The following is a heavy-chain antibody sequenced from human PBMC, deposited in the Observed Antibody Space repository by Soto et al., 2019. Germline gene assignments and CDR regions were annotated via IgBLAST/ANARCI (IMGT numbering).Heavy chain of an antibody. V-gene: IGHV3-48*03. D-gene: IGHD1-1*01. CDR3: VREEQRRWYNHKQFDA. J-gene: IGHJ4*02. CDR2: ITGTSTTI. Sequence: PGGSLRLSCAASGFAFSRYEMNWVRQAPGKGLEWVSYITGTSTTIYYADSVKGRFTISRDNAKSSLYLQMNSLRAEDMGVYYCVREEQRRWYNHKQFDAWGQGTLVTVSS. CDR1: GFAFSRYE.